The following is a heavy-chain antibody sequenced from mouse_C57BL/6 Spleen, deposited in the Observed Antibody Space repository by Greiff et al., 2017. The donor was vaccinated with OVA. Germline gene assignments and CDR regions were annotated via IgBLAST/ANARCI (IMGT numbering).Heavy chain of an antibody. CDR3: AIYGSSYAWFAY. D-gene: IGHD1-1*01. Sequence: VQLQQPGAELVMPGASVKLSCKASGYTFTSYWMHWVKQRPGQGLEWIGEIDPSDSYTNYNQKFNGKSTLTVDKSSSTAYMQLSSLTSEDAAVYYCAIYGSSYAWFAYWGQGTLVTVSA. J-gene: IGHJ3*01. CDR1: GYTFTSYW. CDR2: IDPSDSYT. V-gene: IGHV1-69*01.